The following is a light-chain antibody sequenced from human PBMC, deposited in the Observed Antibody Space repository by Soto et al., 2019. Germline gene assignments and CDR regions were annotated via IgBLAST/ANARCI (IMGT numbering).Light chain of an antibody. CDR1: SSNIGSNT. J-gene: IGLJ3*02. CDR3: AAWDDSLNGWV. CDR2: SNN. Sequence: QSALTQPPSASGTLGQRVTISCSGSSSNIGSNTVNWYQQLPGTAPKLLIYSNNQRPSGVPDRFSGSKSGTSASLAISGLQSEDEADYYCAAWDDSLNGWVFGGGTKVTVL. V-gene: IGLV1-44*01.